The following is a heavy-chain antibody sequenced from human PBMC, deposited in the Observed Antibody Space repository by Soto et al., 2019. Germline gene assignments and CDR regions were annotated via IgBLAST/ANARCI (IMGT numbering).Heavy chain of an antibody. J-gene: IGHJ4*02. V-gene: IGHV3-48*02. Sequence: PVGSLRLSGAASGLTFSSYSMNWVRQAPGKGLEWVSYISSSSSTIYYADSVKGRFTISRDNAKNSLYLQMNSLRDEDTAVYYCASLLEWFQGLFDYWGQGTLVTVSS. CDR3: ASLLEWFQGLFDY. CDR1: GLTFSSYS. D-gene: IGHD3-3*01. CDR2: ISSSSSTI.